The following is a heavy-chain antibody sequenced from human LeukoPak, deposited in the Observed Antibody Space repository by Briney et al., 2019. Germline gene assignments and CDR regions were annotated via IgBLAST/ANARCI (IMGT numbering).Heavy chain of an antibody. CDR3: ARGVDTASGDGSDI. V-gene: IGHV4-30-2*01. D-gene: IGHD5-18*01. CDR1: GGSISRTGYS. CDR2: TYHSGST. J-gene: IGHJ3*02. Sequence: PSETLSLTCTVSGGSISRTGYSWSWIRQPPGQGLEWLAYTYHSGSTYYNPSLKSRLTISLDRSRNQFSLKLSSVTAADSAVYYCARGVDTASGDGSDIWGQGTMVTVSS.